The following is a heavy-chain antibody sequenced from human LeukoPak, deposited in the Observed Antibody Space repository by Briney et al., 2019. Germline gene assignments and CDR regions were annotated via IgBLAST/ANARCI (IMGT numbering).Heavy chain of an antibody. V-gene: IGHV3-21*01. J-gene: IGHJ4*02. CDR2: ISSSSSYI. CDR1: GFTFSSYS. D-gene: IGHD3-3*01. Sequence: PGGSLRLSCAASGFTFSSYSMNWVRQAPGKGLEWVSSISSSSSYIYYADSVKGRFTISRDNAKNSLYLQMNSLRAEDTAVYYCARGGDFWSGYYCDYWGQGTLVTVSS. CDR3: ARGGDFWSGYYCDY.